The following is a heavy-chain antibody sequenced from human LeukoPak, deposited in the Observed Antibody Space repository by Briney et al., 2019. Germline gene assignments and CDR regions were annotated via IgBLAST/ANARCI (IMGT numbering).Heavy chain of an antibody. V-gene: IGHV4-4*07. J-gene: IGHJ6*02. CDR3: ARDTPKNDGSLYYYYYGMDV. CDR1: GGSFSGYY. D-gene: IGHD1-1*01. Sequence: SETLSLTCAVYGGSFSGYYWSWIRQPAGKGLEWIGRIYTSGSTNYNPSLKSRVTMSVDTSKNQFSLKLSSVTAADTAVYYCARDTPKNDGSLYYYYYGMDVWGQGTTVTVSS. CDR2: IYTSGST.